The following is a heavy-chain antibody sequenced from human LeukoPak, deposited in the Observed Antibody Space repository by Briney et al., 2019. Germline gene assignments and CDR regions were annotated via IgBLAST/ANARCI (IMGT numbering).Heavy chain of an antibody. CDR1: GGSFIDYY. CDR2: INHSGSA. Sequence: PSETLSLTCAVYGGSFIDYYLTWIRQTPGKGLEWIGEINHSGSAKYNPSLKSRVIISIDTSKNQFSLKLSSVTAADTAVYYCARMITFGGVIAHGDYWGQGTLVTVSS. CDR3: ARMITFGGVIAHGDY. V-gene: IGHV4-34*01. D-gene: IGHD3-16*02. J-gene: IGHJ4*02.